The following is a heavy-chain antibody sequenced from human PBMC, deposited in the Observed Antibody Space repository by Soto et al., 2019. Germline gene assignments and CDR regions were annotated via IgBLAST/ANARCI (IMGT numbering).Heavy chain of an antibody. CDR1: GYTFITYD. CDR3: ARRKERSGPHYFDS. Sequence: ASVKVSCKASGYTFITYDINWVRQAPGQGLEWMGWMNPYNGNAGYAQKFQGRVTMTRNTSISTAYMELTSLKSNDTAVYFCARRKERSGPHYFDSSGQGTLVTVST. CDR2: MNPYNGNA. V-gene: IGHV1-8*01. D-gene: IGHD1-1*01. J-gene: IGHJ4*02.